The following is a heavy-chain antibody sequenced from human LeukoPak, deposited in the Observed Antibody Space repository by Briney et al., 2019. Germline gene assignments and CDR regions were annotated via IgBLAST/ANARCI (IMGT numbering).Heavy chain of an antibody. Sequence: SETLSLTCTVSGGSISGSSYFWGWIRQSPAKGLEWIGSISYSGITHYNPSLKSRVTMSVDTSRNQVSLNLDSVTAADAAVYYCARDSYCSTTSCHLDYWGQGILVTVSS. CDR1: GGSISGSSYF. J-gene: IGHJ4*02. CDR3: ARDSYCSTTSCHLDY. D-gene: IGHD2-2*01. CDR2: ISYSGIT. V-gene: IGHV4-39*07.